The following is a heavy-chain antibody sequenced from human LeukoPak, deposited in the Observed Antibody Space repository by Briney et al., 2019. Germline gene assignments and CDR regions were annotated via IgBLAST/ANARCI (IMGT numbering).Heavy chain of an antibody. V-gene: IGHV4-31*03. CDR2: ISYSGIA. D-gene: IGHD4-17*01. CDR3: ARDYGDYLRWFDP. J-gene: IGHJ5*02. CDR1: GDSISSGGYH. Sequence: PSETLSLTCTVSGDSISSGGYHWTWIRQHPGKGLERIGYISYSGIAYYNPSLKSRVNISMDTSKNQFSLSLTSVTAADTAVYFCARDYGDYLRWFDPWGQGTLVTAFS.